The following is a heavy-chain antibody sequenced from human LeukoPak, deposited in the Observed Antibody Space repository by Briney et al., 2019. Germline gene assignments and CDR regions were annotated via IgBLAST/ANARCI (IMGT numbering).Heavy chain of an antibody. V-gene: IGHV3-72*01. CDR3: ARLFGSGTYYMSDY. J-gene: IGHJ4*02. CDR1: GFTFTTYA. Sequence: GGSLRLSCAASGFTFTTYAMSWVRQAPGKGLEWVGRSRNKANSYATDYAAAVMGRFSISRDDSKNSLYLQMNRLKPEDTAVYYCARLFGSGTYYMSDYWGQGTLVTVSS. CDR2: SRNKANSYAT. D-gene: IGHD3-10*01.